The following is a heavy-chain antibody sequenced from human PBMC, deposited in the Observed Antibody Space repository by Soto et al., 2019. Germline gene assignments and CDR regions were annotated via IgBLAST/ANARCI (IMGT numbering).Heavy chain of an antibody. Sequence: QVQLVESGGGVVQPGRSLRLSCAASGFTFSRYPMHWVRQAPGKGLEWVAVISYDGSNKDYSDSVKGRFTISRDNSKNTMDLQMNSLRPEDTAVYYCAREVGPFDYWGQGTLVTVSS. J-gene: IGHJ4*02. V-gene: IGHV3-30-3*01. CDR2: ISYDGSNK. CDR3: AREVGPFDY. D-gene: IGHD1-26*01. CDR1: GFTFSRYP.